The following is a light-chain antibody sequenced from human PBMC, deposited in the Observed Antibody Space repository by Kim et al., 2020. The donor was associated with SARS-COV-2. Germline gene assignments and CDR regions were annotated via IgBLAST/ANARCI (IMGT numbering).Light chain of an antibody. Sequence: ESVGERITITCRASQGISEYLAWYQQRPGKVPKLLIYGASVLQSGAPSRFSGSGSGTVFTLTISRLQPEDVGTYYCQKYNSAPRTFGQGTKVDIK. J-gene: IGKJ1*01. CDR2: GAS. CDR3: QKYNSAPRT. V-gene: IGKV1-27*01. CDR1: QGISEY.